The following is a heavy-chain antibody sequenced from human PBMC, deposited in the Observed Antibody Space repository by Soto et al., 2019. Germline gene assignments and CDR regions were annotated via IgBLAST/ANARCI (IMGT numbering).Heavy chain of an antibody. CDR2: IRSKAYGGTT. D-gene: IGHD3-22*01. CDR3: CIPYDSSGSYAFDI. J-gene: IGHJ3*02. V-gene: IGHV3-49*03. Sequence: PGGSLRLSCTASGFTFGDYAMSWFRQAPGKGLEWVGFIRSKAYGGTTEYAASVKGRFTISRDDSKSIAYLQMNSLKTKDTAVYYCCIPYDSSGSYAFDIWGQGTMVTVSS. CDR1: GFTFGDYA.